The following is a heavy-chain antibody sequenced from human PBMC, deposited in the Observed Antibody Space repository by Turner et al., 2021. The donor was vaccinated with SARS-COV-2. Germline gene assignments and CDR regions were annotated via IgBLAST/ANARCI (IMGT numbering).Heavy chain of an antibody. J-gene: IGHJ6*02. Sequence: QVQLVQSGAEVKTPGASVTVSCKASGYTFTGYYMHWVRQAPGQGLEWMGWINPNSGGTNYAQKFQGRVTMTWDTSISTAYMELSRLRSDDTAVYYCARSRYTYGSYYYYGMDVWGQGTTVTVSS. CDR2: INPNSGGT. CDR3: ARSRYTYGSYYYYGMDV. CDR1: GYTFTGYY. D-gene: IGHD5-18*01. V-gene: IGHV1-2*02.